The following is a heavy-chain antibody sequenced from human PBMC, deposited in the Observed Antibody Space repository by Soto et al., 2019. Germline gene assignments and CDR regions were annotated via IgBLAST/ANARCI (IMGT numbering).Heavy chain of an antibody. V-gene: IGHV1-3*01. CDR1: GYTFTSYA. D-gene: IGHD4-4*01. J-gene: IGHJ6*02. CDR2: INAGNGNT. Sequence: QVQLVQSGAEVKKPGASVKVSCKASGYTFTSYAMHWVRQAPGQRLEWMGWINAGNGNTKYSQKFQGRGTITRDTSASTAYMELSSLRSEDTAVYYCATSYSNYSLIDYYYYGMDVWGQGTTVTVSS. CDR3: ATSYSNYSLIDYYYYGMDV.